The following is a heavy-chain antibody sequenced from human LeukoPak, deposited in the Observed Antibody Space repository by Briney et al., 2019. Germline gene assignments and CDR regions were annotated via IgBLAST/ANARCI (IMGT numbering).Heavy chain of an antibody. CDR2: ISAYNGNT. CDR1: GYTFTNYG. D-gene: IGHD4-11*01. V-gene: IGHV1-18*01. Sequence: ASVKVSCKASGYTFTNYGISWVRQAPGQGLEWMGWISAYNGNTNYAQKFQGRVTITADESTSTAYMELSSLRSEDTAVYYCAGPPYSNYGSANYYYMDVWGKGTTVTVSS. J-gene: IGHJ6*03. CDR3: AGPPYSNYGSANYYYMDV.